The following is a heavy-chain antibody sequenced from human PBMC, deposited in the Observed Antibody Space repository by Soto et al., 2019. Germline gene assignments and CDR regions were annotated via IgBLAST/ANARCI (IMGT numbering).Heavy chain of an antibody. CDR3: APIPNYYQYDRFDP. Sequence: QITLKESGPTLVKPTQTLTLTCTFSGFSLTTRGVGVGWIRQPPGKALECLALIYWDDDKRYSPSLQSRLSNTQDTPKTQVVLTMTNVDPVDTATYYCAPIPNYYQYDRFDPWGQVTLVSVSS. CDR1: GFSLTTRGVG. D-gene: IGHD3-16*01. CDR2: IYWDDDK. J-gene: IGHJ5*02. V-gene: IGHV2-5*02.